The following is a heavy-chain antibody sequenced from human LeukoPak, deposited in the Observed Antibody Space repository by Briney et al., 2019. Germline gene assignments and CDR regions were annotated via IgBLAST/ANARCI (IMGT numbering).Heavy chain of an antibody. V-gene: IGHV3-73*01. J-gene: IGHJ4*02. D-gene: IGHD3-10*01. Sequence: GGSLRLSCAASGFTFSGSALHWVRQASGKGLEWVGRIRSTANGYATAYAASVKGRFTISRDDSKNTAYLQMDSLKTEDTAVYYCTGNYYGSGSYADFDYWGQGTLVSVSS. CDR3: TGNYYGSGSYADFDY. CDR1: GFTFSGSA. CDR2: IRSTANGYAT.